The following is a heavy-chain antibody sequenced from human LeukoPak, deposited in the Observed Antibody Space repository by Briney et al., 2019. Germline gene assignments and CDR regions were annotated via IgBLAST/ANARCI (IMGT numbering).Heavy chain of an antibody. Sequence: GASVKVSCKAFGYTFTSNYMHWVRQAPGQGPEWMGVLSTSGGSTTYAEKFQGRVTLIRDMSTSTDNLELSRLRSEDRAGYYCARDNSVRDEAWWFNPWGQGTLVTVSS. D-gene: IGHD5-24*01. V-gene: IGHV1-46*01. J-gene: IGHJ5*02. CDR3: ARDNSVRDEAWWFNP. CDR2: LSTSGGST. CDR1: GYTFTSNY.